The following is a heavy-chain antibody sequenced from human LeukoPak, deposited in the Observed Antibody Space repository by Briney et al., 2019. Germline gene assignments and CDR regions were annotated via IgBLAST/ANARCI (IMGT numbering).Heavy chain of an antibody. Sequence: ASVEVSCKASGYTFTSYGINWVRQAPGQGLEWMGWISAYNGNTNYAQKLQGRVTMTTDTSTSTAYMELRSLRSDDTAVYYCARVNGYNDWNYFDYWGQGTLVTVSS. CDR2: ISAYNGNT. V-gene: IGHV1-18*01. D-gene: IGHD5-24*01. CDR1: GYTFTSYG. J-gene: IGHJ4*02. CDR3: ARVNGYNDWNYFDY.